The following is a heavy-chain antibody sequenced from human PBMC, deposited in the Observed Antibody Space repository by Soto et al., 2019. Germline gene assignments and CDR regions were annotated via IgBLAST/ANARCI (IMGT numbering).Heavy chain of an antibody. Sequence: QVQLVESGGGVVQPGRSLRLSCAASGFTFSNYGMHWVRQAPGKGLEWVAVISYDGSNKFYADSVKGRFTISRDNSKNTLYLQVNSLRTEDTAVYYCAKVGPKVTTVGGWFDPWGQGPLVTVSS. CDR1: GFTFSNYG. CDR2: ISYDGSNK. J-gene: IGHJ5*02. CDR3: AKVGPKVTTVGGWFDP. D-gene: IGHD4-17*01. V-gene: IGHV3-30*18.